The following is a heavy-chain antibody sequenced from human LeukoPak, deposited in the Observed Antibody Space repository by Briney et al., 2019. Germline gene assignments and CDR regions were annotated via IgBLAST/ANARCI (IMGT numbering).Heavy chain of an antibody. CDR3: ARGVFFDWLLEEYNWFDP. CDR2: IGAYNGNT. Sequence: ASVKVSCKASGYTFTSYGISWVRQAPGQGLEWMGWIGAYNGNTNYAQKLQGRVTMTTDTSTSTAYMELRSLRSDDTAVYYCARGVFFDWLLEEYNWFDPWGQGTLVTVSS. CDR1: GYTFTSYG. V-gene: IGHV1-18*04. J-gene: IGHJ5*02. D-gene: IGHD3-9*01.